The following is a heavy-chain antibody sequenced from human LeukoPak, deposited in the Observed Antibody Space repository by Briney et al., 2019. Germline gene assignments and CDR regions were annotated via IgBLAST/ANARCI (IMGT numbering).Heavy chain of an antibody. Sequence: SGTLSLTCAVSGGSISSNNWWGWVRQPPGKGLEWIGEIYHSGSPNYNPSLKSRVTISVDKSRNHFSLNLSSVTAADTAVYYCARQGNGVASTWGQGTLVTVSS. CDR3: ARQGNGVAST. J-gene: IGHJ5*02. D-gene: IGHD3-3*01. CDR1: GGSISSNNW. V-gene: IGHV4-4*02. CDR2: IYHSGSP.